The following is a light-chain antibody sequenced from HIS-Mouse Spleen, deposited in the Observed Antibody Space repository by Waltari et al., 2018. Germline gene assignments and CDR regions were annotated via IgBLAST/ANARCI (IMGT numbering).Light chain of an antibody. J-gene: IGLJ2*01. CDR2: DVS. V-gene: IGLV2-14*03. CDR1: SSDVGGYNY. CDR3: SSYTSSSTLEVV. Sequence: QSALTQPASVSGSPGQSITISCTGPSSDVGGYNYVSWYQQPPGKAPKLMIYDVSNRPSGVSNRFSGSKSGNTASLTISGLQAEDEADYYCSSYTSSSTLEVVFGGGTKLTVL.